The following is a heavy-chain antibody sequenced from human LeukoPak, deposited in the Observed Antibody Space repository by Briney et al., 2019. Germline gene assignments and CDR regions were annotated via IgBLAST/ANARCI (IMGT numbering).Heavy chain of an antibody. D-gene: IGHD3-16*01. V-gene: IGHV3-23*01. CDR3: AKRAQSLGGPFDQ. CDR2: ISGIGGTT. CDR1: GFTFSNFD. J-gene: IGHJ4*02. Sequence: PGGSLRLSCAASGFTFSNFDMTWVRQAPGKGLEWVSSISGIGGTTYYADSVKGRFTISRDKSRNNLYLQMNSLRAEDTAIYYCAKRAQSLGGPFDQWGQGILVTVSS.